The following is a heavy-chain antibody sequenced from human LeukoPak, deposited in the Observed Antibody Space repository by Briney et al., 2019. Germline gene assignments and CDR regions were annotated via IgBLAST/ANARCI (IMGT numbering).Heavy chain of an antibody. CDR1: GYTFTGYY. CDR2: INPNGGGT. CDR3: ARPKSPGYSSSWPSWEFDY. D-gene: IGHD6-13*01. V-gene: IGHV1-2*02. Sequence: ASVKVSCKASGYTFTGYYMHWVRQAPGQGLEWIGWINPNGGGTNYAQKFQGRVTMTRDTSISTAYMELSRLRSDDTAVYYCARPKSPGYSSSWPSWEFDYWGQGTLVTVSS. J-gene: IGHJ4*02.